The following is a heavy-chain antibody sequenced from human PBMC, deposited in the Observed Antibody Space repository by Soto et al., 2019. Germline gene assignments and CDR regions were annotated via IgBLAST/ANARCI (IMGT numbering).Heavy chain of an antibody. Sequence: GGSLRLSCAASGFTFSSYWMHWVRQAPGKGLVWVSRINSDGSSTSYADSVKGRFTISRDNAKNTLYLQMNSLRAEDTAVYYCASLYGGNYYYYGMDVWGQGTTVTVSS. CDR2: INSDGSST. D-gene: IGHD3-16*01. CDR1: GFTFSSYW. CDR3: ASLYGGNYYYYGMDV. V-gene: IGHV3-74*01. J-gene: IGHJ6*02.